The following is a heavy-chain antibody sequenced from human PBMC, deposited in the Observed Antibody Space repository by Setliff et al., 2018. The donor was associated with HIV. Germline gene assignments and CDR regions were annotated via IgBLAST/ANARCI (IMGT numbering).Heavy chain of an antibody. CDR2: IYYSGST. Sequence: SETLSLTCTVYGASISNSNSYWGWIRQPPGKGLEWIGSIYYSGSTTYHPSLRSRVTVSAATSKNQFSLKLTSVTAADTAVYFCARDPHYFDTSGHYSWFYFDYWGQGTLVTVSS. CDR3: ARDPHYFDTSGHYSWFYFDY. V-gene: IGHV4-39*07. J-gene: IGHJ4*02. CDR1: GASISNSNSY. D-gene: IGHD3-22*01.